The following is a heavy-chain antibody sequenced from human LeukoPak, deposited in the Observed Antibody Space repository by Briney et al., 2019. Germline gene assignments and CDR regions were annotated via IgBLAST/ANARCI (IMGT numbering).Heavy chain of an antibody. V-gene: IGHV3-48*03. CDR1: GFTFSSYE. D-gene: IGHD6-13*01. CDR2: ISSSGSTI. Sequence: PGGSLRLSCAASGFTFSSYEMNWVRQAPGKGLEWVSYISSSGSTIYYADSVKGRFTISRDNAKNSLYLQMNSLRAEDTAVYYCAGGIAAAGTKYFQHWGQGTLVTVSS. CDR3: AGGIAAAGTKYFQH. J-gene: IGHJ1*01.